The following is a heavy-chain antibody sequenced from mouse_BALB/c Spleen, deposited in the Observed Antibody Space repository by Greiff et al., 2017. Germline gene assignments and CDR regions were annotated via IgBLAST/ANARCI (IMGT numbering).Heavy chain of an antibody. CDR3: ARKSSLYSFWFAY. D-gene: IGHD1-1*01. J-gene: IGHJ3*01. Sequence: QVQLKQSGPGLVAPSQSLSITCTVSGFSLTSYGVHWVRQPPGKGLEWLGVIWAGGSTNYNSALMSRLSISKDNSKSQVFFKMNSLQANDTAIYYCARKSSLYSFWFAYWGQGTLVTVSA. V-gene: IGHV2-9*02. CDR2: IWAGGST. CDR1: GFSLTSYG.